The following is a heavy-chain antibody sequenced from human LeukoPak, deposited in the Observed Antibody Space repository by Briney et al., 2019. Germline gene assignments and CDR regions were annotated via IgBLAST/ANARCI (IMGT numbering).Heavy chain of an antibody. CDR1: GFTFSSYA. V-gene: IGHV3-23*01. CDR2: ISGSGGST. Sequence: GGSLRLSCAASGFTFSSYAMSWVRQAPGEGLEWVSAISGSGGSTYYADSVKGRFTISRDNSKNTLYLQMNSLRAEDTAVYYCAKDQKRITMIVVVTAFDYWGQGTLVTVSS. D-gene: IGHD3-22*01. J-gene: IGHJ4*02. CDR3: AKDQKRITMIVVVTAFDY.